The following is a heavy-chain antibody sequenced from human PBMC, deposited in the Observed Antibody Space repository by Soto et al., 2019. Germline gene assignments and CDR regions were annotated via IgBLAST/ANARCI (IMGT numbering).Heavy chain of an antibody. Sequence: EVQVVESGGDLVQPDRSLRLSCVASGVSFDDYAMHWVRQAPGKGLEWVSGISWDSGSIGYADSVKGRFTIARDNAKNSLYLQLNSLRPEDTALYYCAKETQANLGTGGFDSWGQGTLVTVSS. CDR3: AKETQANLGTGGFDS. J-gene: IGHJ4*02. D-gene: IGHD7-27*01. CDR1: GVSFDDYA. CDR2: ISWDSGSI. V-gene: IGHV3-9*01.